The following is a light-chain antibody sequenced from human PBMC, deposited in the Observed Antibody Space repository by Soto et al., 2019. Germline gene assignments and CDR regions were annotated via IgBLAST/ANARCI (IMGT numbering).Light chain of an antibody. Sequence: DIQMTQSPSSLSASVGDRVTITCRASQCIRNYLAWYQQKPGKVPKLLIYAASTLQSGVPSRFSGSGSGTDSSLTISSLQPEDVATYYYQKYSSAPFTFGPGTKVDIK. CDR2: AAS. CDR1: QCIRNY. V-gene: IGKV1-27*01. J-gene: IGKJ3*01. CDR3: QKYSSAPFT.